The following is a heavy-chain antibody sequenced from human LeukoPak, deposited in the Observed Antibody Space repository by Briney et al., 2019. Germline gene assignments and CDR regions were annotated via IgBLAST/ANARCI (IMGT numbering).Heavy chain of an antibody. V-gene: IGHV4-4*07. D-gene: IGHD6-19*01. Sequence: SQTLSLTRTVSGGSISSYYWSWIRQPADKGLEWIGRIYSDGSTSYNPSLKSRITMSLDTSKNQFSLKLNSMTAADTAVYYCARDSSGWPSLDHWGQGTLVTVSS. CDR2: IYSDGST. J-gene: IGHJ4*02. CDR1: GGSISSYY. CDR3: ARDSSGWPSLDH.